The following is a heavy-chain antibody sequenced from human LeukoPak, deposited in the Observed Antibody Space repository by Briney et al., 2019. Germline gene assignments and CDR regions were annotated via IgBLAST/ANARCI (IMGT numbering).Heavy chain of an antibody. J-gene: IGHJ3*02. Sequence: GGSLRLSCAASGFTVSSNYMSWVRQAPGKGLEWVSVIYSGGSTYYADSVKGRFTISRDNSKNTLYLQMNSLRAEDTAVYYCAKDRGGYVSDDAFDIWGQGTMVTVSS. CDR3: AKDRGGYVSDDAFDI. CDR2: IYSGGST. D-gene: IGHD5-12*01. V-gene: IGHV3-66*01. CDR1: GFTVSSNY.